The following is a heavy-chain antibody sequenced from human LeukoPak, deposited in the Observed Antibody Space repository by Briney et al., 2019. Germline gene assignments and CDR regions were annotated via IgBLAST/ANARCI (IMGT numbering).Heavy chain of an antibody. CDR2: IRYDGSNK. V-gene: IGHV3-30*02. CDR3: AKTREGGRYCSSTSCFLPWFDP. J-gene: IGHJ5*02. CDR1: GFTFSSHT. Sequence: GGSLRLSCAASGFTFSSHTMNWVRQAPGKGLEWVAFIRYDGSNKYYADSVKGRFTISRDNSKNTLYLQMNSLRAEDTAVYYCAKTREGGRYCSSTSCFLPWFDPWGQGTLVTVSS. D-gene: IGHD2-2*01.